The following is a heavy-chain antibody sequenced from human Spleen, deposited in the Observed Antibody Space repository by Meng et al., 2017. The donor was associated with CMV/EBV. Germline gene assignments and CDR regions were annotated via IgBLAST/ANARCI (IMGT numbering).Heavy chain of an antibody. D-gene: IGHD3-3*01. CDR3: ARDRFLEWLFDY. CDR1: GFTFSSYW. J-gene: IGHJ4*02. Sequence: GESLKISCAASGFTFSSYWMSWVRQAPGKGLEWVANIKQDGSEKYYVDSVKGRFTIPRDNAKNSLYLQMNSLRAEDTAVYYCARDRFLEWLFDYWGQGTLVTVSS. CDR2: IKQDGSEK. V-gene: IGHV3-7*01.